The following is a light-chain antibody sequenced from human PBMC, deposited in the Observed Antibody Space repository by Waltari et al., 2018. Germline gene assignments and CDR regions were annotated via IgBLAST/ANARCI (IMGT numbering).Light chain of an antibody. Sequence: DIQMTQSPSSLSASVGDRETITCRASRNINNSLNWYQQKPGKAPKLLIYAASSLQSGVPSRFSGSGSGTDITLTISSLQPEDFATYYCQQSCSAPLTFGGGTKVEIK. V-gene: IGKV1-39*01. CDR1: RNINNS. CDR2: AAS. J-gene: IGKJ4*01. CDR3: QQSCSAPLT.